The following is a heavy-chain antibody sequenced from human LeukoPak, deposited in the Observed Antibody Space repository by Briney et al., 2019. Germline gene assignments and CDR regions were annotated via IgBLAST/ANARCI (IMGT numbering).Heavy chain of an antibody. CDR1: GYTLTELS. CDR3: ATVRSGPFSIAVAKTQYFDY. D-gene: IGHD6-19*01. Sequence: ASVNVSCKVSGYTLTELSMHWVRQALGKGLEWMGGFDPEVGQSIYAQKFQGRVTMTEDTSTDTAYMELSSLRSEDTAVYDCATVRSGPFSIAVAKTQYFDYWGQGTLVTVSS. V-gene: IGHV1-24*01. CDR2: FDPEVGQS. J-gene: IGHJ4*02.